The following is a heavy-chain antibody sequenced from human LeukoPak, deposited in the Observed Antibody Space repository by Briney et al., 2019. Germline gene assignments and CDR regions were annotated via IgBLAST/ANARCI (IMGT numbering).Heavy chain of an antibody. CDR1: GYTFTSYA. CDR3: ARGKVVRGVIPLDY. D-gene: IGHD3-10*01. CDR2: INTNTGNP. V-gene: IGHV7-4-1*02. Sequence: GASVKVSCKASGYTFTSYAMNWVRQAPGQGLEWMGWINTNTGNPTYAQGFTGRFVFSLDTSVSTAYLQISSLKAEDTAVYYCARGKVVRGVIPLDYWGQGTQVTVSS. J-gene: IGHJ4*02.